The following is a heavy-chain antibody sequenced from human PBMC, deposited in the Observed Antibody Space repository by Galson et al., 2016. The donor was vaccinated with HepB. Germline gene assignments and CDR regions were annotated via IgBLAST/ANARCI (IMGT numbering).Heavy chain of an antibody. CDR1: GMTFSDSY. J-gene: IGHJ4*02. CDR3: ANDQKPRGFDY. D-gene: IGHD3-10*01. CDR2: ISSASATI. V-gene: IGHV3-11*01. Sequence: SLRLSCAASGMTFSDSYMRWIRQPPGRGLEWVAYISSASATISYADPVRGRFTISRDNRRSLLFLEMNSLRAEDTALYYCANDQKPRGFDYWGQGTLVTVSS.